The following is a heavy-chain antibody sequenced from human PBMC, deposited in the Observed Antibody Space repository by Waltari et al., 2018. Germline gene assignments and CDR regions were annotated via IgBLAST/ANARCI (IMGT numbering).Heavy chain of an antibody. D-gene: IGHD6-19*01. Sequence: EVQLVQSGAKVKKTGESLKISCKGSGYSFTSYWIGWVRQMTGKGLEWMGIIDPRDADTRYSPSFQGQVTISADKSISTAYLQWSSLKASDTAMYYCARRLYSSSYYFDYWGQGTLVTVSS. J-gene: IGHJ4*02. V-gene: IGHV5-51*03. CDR1: GYSFTSYW. CDR2: IDPRDADT. CDR3: ARRLYSSSYYFDY.